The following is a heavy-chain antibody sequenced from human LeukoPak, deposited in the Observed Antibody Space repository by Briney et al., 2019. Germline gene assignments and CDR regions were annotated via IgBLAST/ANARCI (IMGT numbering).Heavy chain of an antibody. CDR2: INHSGST. D-gene: IGHD2-2*01. V-gene: IGHV4-34*01. Sequence: SETLSLTCAVYGGSFSGYYWSWIRQPPGKGLEWIGEINHSGSTNYNPSLKSRVTISVDTSKNQFSLKLSSVTAADTAVYYCARGDCSSTSCLVYWYFDLWGRGTLVTVSS. CDR3: ARGDCSSTSCLVYWYFDL. J-gene: IGHJ2*01. CDR1: GGSFSGYY.